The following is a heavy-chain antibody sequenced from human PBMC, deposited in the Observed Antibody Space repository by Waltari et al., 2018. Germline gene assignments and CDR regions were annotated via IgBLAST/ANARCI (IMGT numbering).Heavy chain of an antibody. Sequence: EVQLVESGGGLVKPGGSLRLSCAASGFRFNAYTMNWVRQTPGKGLEWVSSIGSSSTYTYYADSVKGRFTISRVSAANSLYLEMNALRPDDTGVYYCASHPEDFYYYMDVWGKGTTVTVSS. CDR2: IGSSSTYT. V-gene: IGHV3-21*06. CDR3: ASHPEDFYYYMDV. CDR1: GFRFNAYT. J-gene: IGHJ6*03.